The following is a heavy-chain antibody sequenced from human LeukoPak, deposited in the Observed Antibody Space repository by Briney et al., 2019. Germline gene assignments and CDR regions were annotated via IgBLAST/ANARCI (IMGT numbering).Heavy chain of an antibody. Sequence: NPSETLSLTCTVSGGSISSYYWSWIRQPPGKGLEWIGYIYYSGTTNYNPSLKSRVTISVDTSKNQFSLKLSSVTAADTAVYYCATPYYDSSIDYWGQGTLVTVSS. CDR3: ATPYYDSSIDY. D-gene: IGHD3-22*01. V-gene: IGHV4-59*08. CDR2: IYYSGTT. J-gene: IGHJ4*02. CDR1: GGSISSYY.